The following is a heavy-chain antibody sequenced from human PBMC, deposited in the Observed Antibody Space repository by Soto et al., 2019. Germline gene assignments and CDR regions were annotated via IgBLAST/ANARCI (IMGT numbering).Heavy chain of an antibody. CDR3: ARDYYDSSGYYPNSYYYGLDV. CDR1: GFTFSDYY. Sequence: QVQLVESGGGLVKPGGSLRLSCAASGFTFSDYYMSWIRQAPGKGLEWVSYISSSSSYTDYADSVKGRFTISRDNAKNSLYRQMNSLRADDTAVYYCARDYYDSSGYYPNSYYYGLDVWAQGTTVTVSS. V-gene: IGHV3-11*06. D-gene: IGHD3-22*01. J-gene: IGHJ6*02. CDR2: ISSSSSYT.